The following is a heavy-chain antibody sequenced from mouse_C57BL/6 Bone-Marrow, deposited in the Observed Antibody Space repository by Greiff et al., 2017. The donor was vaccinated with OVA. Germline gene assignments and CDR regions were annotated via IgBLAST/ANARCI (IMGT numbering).Heavy chain of an antibody. D-gene: IGHD2-4*01. CDR3: ARWDDYEGPY. Sequence: VQLQQSGAELVRPGASVKLSCKASGYTFTDYYINWVKQRPGQGLEWIARIYPGSGNTYYNEKFKGKATLTAEKSSSTAYMQLSSLTSEDSAVYFCARWDDYEGPYWGQGTTLTVSS. CDR1: GYTFTDYY. J-gene: IGHJ2*01. CDR2: IYPGSGNT. V-gene: IGHV1-76*01.